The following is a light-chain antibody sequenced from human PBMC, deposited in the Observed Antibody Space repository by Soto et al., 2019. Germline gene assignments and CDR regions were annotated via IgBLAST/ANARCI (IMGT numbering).Light chain of an antibody. CDR3: QSYDSGVSASV. CDR2: SDI. J-gene: IGLJ2*01. Sequence: QSVLTQPPSVSGSPGQRVSISCSWSSSNIGAGFDVHWYQQFPGAAPKLLIYSDINRPSGVPYRFSASKSGTSASLTITGLQTEDEAHYYCQSYDSGVSASVFGGGTKVTVL. V-gene: IGLV1-40*01. CDR1: SSNIGAGFD.